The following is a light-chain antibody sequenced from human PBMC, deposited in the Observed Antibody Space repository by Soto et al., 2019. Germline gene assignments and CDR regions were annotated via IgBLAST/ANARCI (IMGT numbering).Light chain of an antibody. CDR1: NSNIGTNY. CDR3: ASWDDSPSGHVG. J-gene: IGLJ2*01. CDR2: KDN. V-gene: IGLV1-47*01. Sequence: QSVLTQPPSASGTPGQRVTLSWSGSNSNIGTNYVYWYQQLPGAAPKLLIYKDNQRPSGVPDRFSGSKSGTSASLAISGLRSEDEADYYCASWDDSPSGHVGFGGVTTLTVL.